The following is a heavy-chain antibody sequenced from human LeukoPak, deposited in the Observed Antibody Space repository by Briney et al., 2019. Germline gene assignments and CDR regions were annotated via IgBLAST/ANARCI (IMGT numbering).Heavy chain of an antibody. CDR1: GGSFSGYY. D-gene: IGHD3-3*01. Sequence: SETLSLTCAVYGGSFSGYYWSWIRQPPGKGLEWIGEINHSGSTNYNPSLKSRVTISVDTSKNQFSLKLSSVTAADTAVYYCARLPYDFWVYYGMDVWGQGTTVTVSS. J-gene: IGHJ6*02. CDR3: ARLPYDFWVYYGMDV. CDR2: INHSGST. V-gene: IGHV4-34*01.